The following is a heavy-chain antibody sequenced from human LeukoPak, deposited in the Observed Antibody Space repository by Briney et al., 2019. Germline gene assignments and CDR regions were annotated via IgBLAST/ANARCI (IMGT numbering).Heavy chain of an antibody. CDR3: AREEAAVAGTFGFDY. D-gene: IGHD6-19*01. J-gene: IGHJ4*02. V-gene: IGHV1-69*04. CDR1: GGTVSSYT. CDR2: IIPILGIA. Sequence: SVKVSCKASGGTVSSYTISWLRQAPGQGLEWMGRIIPILGIANYAQKFQGRVTITADKSTSTAYMELSSLRSEDAAVYYCAREEAAVAGTFGFDYWGQGTLVTVSS.